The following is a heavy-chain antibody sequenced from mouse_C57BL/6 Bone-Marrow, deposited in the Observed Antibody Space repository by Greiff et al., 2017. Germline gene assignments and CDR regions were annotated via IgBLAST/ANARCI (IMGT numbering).Heavy chain of an antibody. CDR3: ARDGYYYAMDY. CDR2: IYPRSGNT. J-gene: IGHJ4*01. Sequence: QVQLQQSGAELARPGASVKLSCKASGYTFTSYGISWVKQRTGQGLEWIGEIYPRSGNTYYNEKFKGKATLTADKSSSPAYMELRSLTSEDSAVYFCARDGYYYAMDYWGQGTSVTVSS. CDR1: GYTFTSYG. V-gene: IGHV1-81*01. D-gene: IGHD2-3*01.